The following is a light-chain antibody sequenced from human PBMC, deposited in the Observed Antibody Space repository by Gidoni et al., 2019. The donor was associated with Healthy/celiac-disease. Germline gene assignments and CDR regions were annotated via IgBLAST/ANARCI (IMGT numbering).Light chain of an antibody. CDR3: SSYTSSSTLVV. Sequence: QSALTQPASVSGSPGQSITISCTGTSSDVGGYNYVSWYQQPPGKAPKLMIYDVLNRPSGVSNRFSGSKSGNTASLTISGLQAEDEADYYCSSYTSSSTLVVFGGGTKLTVL. CDR1: SSDVGGYNY. J-gene: IGLJ2*01. CDR2: DVL. V-gene: IGLV2-14*03.